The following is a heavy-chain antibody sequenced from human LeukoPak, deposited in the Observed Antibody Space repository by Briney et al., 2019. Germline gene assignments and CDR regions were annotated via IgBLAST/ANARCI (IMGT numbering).Heavy chain of an antibody. V-gene: IGHV4-59*01. D-gene: IGHD3-10*01. Sequence: SETLSLTCAVSGGSISDYYWTWIRQPPGKRLEWIGYIYYSGSTNYNPSLKSRVTISVDTSKNQFSLQLTSLTAADTAVYYCARGGSWFPDYWGQGALVTVSS. CDR1: GGSISDYY. CDR2: IYYSGST. J-gene: IGHJ4*02. CDR3: ARGGSWFPDY.